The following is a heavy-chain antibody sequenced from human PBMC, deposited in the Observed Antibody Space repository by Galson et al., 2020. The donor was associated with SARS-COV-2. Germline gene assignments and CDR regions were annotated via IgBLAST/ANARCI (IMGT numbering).Heavy chain of an antibody. V-gene: IGHV3-21*01. CDR1: GFTFSRYR. CDR2: ISRTSRYI. Sequence: GESLQIYCAASGFTFSRYRMNWVRQAHGKGPECVSSISRTSRYIYYQDPVKGRFTISRDNAKNSLYLQMNSLRAEDTAVYYCARDLSSIVVVMPSLYFDLWGRGTLVTVSS. J-gene: IGHJ2*01. CDR3: ARDLSSIVVVMPSLYFDL. D-gene: IGHD3-22*01.